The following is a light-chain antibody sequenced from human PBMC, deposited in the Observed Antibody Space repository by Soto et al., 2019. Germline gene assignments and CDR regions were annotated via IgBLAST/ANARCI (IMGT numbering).Light chain of an antibody. CDR3: QEYGSSPPKT. CDR1: ESLSSAY. J-gene: IGKJ1*01. V-gene: IGKV3-20*01. Sequence: EVVLTQSPGTLSLSPGERATLSCRASESLSSAYLAWYQQKPGQAPRLLLYGASTRATGIPDRFSGSGSGTEFTLTISRLEPEDLAVYYGQEYGSSPPKTFGPGTKVEIK. CDR2: GAS.